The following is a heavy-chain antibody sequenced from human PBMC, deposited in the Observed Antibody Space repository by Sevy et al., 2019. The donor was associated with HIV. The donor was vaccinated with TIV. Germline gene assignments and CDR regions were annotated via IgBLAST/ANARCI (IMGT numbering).Heavy chain of an antibody. J-gene: IGHJ4*02. CDR3: ARMGDYFDTSGYYPLKY. CDR1: VYTFTGYY. D-gene: IGHD3-22*01. Sequence: ASVKVSCKASVYTFTGYYVHWLRQAPGQGLEWMGWINPKTGGTYFAKKFQDRVTMTTGTSITTAYMELSGLRFDDTAVYYCARMGDYFDTSGYYPLKYWGQGTLVTVSS. V-gene: IGHV1-2*02. CDR2: INPKTGGT.